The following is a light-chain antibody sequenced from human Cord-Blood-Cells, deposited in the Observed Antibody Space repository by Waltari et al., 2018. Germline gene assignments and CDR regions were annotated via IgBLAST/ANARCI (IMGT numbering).Light chain of an antibody. CDR3: AAWDDSLSGRV. J-gene: IGLJ3*02. Sequence: QSVLTPPPSASGTPGQRVTISCSGSSSNIGSHSVYWYQQLPGTAPKLLIYRNNQRPSGVPDRFSGSKSGTSASLAISGLRSEDEADYYCAAWDDSLSGRVFGGGTKLTVL. CDR2: RNN. V-gene: IGLV1-47*01. CDR1: SSNIGSHS.